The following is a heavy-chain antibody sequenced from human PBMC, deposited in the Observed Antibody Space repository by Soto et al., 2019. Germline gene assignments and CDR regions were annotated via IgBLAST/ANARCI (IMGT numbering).Heavy chain of an antibody. Sequence: SETLSLTCTVSGSSISSYYWSWIRQPPGKGLEWIGYIYYSGSTNYNPSLKSRVTISVDTSKNQFSLKLSSVTAADTAVYYCARRSTVTVNNYYYYYYMDVWGKGTTVTVSS. V-gene: IGHV4-59*08. CDR1: GSSISSYY. D-gene: IGHD4-17*01. CDR3: ARRSTVTVNNYYYYYYMDV. J-gene: IGHJ6*03. CDR2: IYYSGST.